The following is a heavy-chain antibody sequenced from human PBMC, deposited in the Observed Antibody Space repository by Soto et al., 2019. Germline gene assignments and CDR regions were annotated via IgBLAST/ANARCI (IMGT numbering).Heavy chain of an antibody. D-gene: IGHD6-13*01. CDR3: ATEETGYSSNWYWYVDL. J-gene: IGHJ2*01. V-gene: IGHV3-15*01. CDR2: FKSKIDGGTA. Sequence: EVELVESGGGLVKPGGSLRLSCTASGIAFNNAWMSWVRQAPGKGLEWVGRFKSKIDGGTADYAAPVKDRFTISRDDSTNTLYLQMNSLKTEDTAVYYCATEETGYSSNWYWYVDLWGRGTLVTVSS. CDR1: GIAFNNAW.